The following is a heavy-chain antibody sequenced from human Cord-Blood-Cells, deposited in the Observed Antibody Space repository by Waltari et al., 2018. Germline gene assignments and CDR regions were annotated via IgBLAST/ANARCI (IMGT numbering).Heavy chain of an antibody. CDR3: ARGGGIVVVRGMDV. J-gene: IGHJ6*03. V-gene: IGHV4-31*02. CDR2: GST. D-gene: IGHD2-21*01. Sequence: GSTYYNPSLKSRVTISVDTSKNQFSLKPSSVTAADTAVYYCARGGGIVVVRGMDVWGKGTTVTVSS.